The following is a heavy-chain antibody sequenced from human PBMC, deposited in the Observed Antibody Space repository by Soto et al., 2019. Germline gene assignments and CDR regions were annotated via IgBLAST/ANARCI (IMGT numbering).Heavy chain of an antibody. CDR3: ASDYGDYGLGY. V-gene: IGHV4-30-2*01. D-gene: IGHD4-17*01. J-gene: IGHJ4*02. CDR2: IYHSGST. Sequence: SETLSLTCAVSGGSISSGGYSWSWIRQPPGKGLEWIGYIYHSGSTYYNPSLKSRVTISVDRSKNQFSLKLSSVTAADTAVYHCASDYGDYGLGYWGQGTLVTVSS. CDR1: GGSISSGGYS.